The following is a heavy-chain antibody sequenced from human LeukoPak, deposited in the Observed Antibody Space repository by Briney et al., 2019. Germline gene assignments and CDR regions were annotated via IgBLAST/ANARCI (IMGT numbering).Heavy chain of an antibody. CDR2: INHSGST. Sequence: PSETLSLTCAVYGGSFSTYYWSWIRQPPGKGLEWIGEINHSGSTNYNPSLKSRVTISVDTSKNQFSLKLRSVTAADTALYYCATHVNDYDSSGYYTGWFDPWGQGTLVTVSS. CDR3: ATHVNDYDSSGYYTGWFDP. V-gene: IGHV4-34*01. J-gene: IGHJ5*02. CDR1: GGSFSTYY. D-gene: IGHD3-22*01.